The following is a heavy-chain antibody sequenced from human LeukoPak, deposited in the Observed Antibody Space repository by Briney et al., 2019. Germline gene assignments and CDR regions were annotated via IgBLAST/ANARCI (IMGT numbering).Heavy chain of an antibody. Sequence: PGGSLRLSCEASGFTFTSYWMSWVRQAPGKGLEWVANIKQDGSEKYYVDSVKGRFTISRDNAKNSLYLQMNSLRAEDTAVYYCARKVGAKGIDYWGQGTLVTVSS. CDR2: IKQDGSEK. CDR3: ARKVGAKGIDY. V-gene: IGHV3-7*01. J-gene: IGHJ4*02. D-gene: IGHD1-26*01. CDR1: GFTFTSYW.